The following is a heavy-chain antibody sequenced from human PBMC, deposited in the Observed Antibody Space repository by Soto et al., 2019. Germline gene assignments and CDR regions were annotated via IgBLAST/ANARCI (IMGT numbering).Heavy chain of an antibody. CDR3: ARDRRDGYKRYFEF. Sequence: SETLSLTCTVSGGSISSSNYYWGWIRQPPGKGLEWIGSIYYSGSSYFNPSLKSRVTISVDTSKNQFSLKLSSVTAADTAVYYCARDRRDGYKRYFEFWGQGNQVTVSS. J-gene: IGHJ4*02. CDR1: GGSISSSNYY. D-gene: IGHD5-12*01. CDR2: IYYSGSS. V-gene: IGHV4-39*02.